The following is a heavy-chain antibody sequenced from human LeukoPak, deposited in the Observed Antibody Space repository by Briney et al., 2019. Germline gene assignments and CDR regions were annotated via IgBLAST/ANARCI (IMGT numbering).Heavy chain of an antibody. Sequence: PSVTLSLTCTVSGGSISSSSYYWGWIRQPPGKGLEWIGSITYSGTTYYNPSLRSRVTISVDTSKNHFSLKLSSVTAADTAVYYCARNPYYYTSGSYYNSAFDIWGQGTMVTVSS. CDR3: ARNPYYYTSGSYYNSAFDI. D-gene: IGHD3-10*01. CDR2: ITYSGTT. V-gene: IGHV4-39*02. J-gene: IGHJ3*02. CDR1: GGSISSSSYY.